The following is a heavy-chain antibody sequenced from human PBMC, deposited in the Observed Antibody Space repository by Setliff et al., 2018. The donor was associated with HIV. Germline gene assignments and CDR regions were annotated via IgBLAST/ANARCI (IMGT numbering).Heavy chain of an antibody. V-gene: IGHV1-69*13. D-gene: IGHD3-9*01. CDR1: GGTFSSYA. CDR2: IIPIYGTP. CDR3: ATSPRGTYYDILSGRPRGWFDP. Sequence: SVKGLCKASGGTFSSYAITWVRQAPGQGPEWMGGIIPIYGTPNYAQRFQGRVTITADESTSTAYMDLSSLTSDDTAVYYCATSPRGTYYDILSGRPRGWFDPWGQGTLVTVSS. J-gene: IGHJ5*02.